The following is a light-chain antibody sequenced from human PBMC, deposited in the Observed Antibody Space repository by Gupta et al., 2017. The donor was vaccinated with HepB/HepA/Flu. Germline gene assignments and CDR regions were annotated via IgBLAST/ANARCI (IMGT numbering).Light chain of an antibody. CDR3: HQYGSSSWT. Sequence: IVLTQSPGSLSLSPGERATLSCRTSQTVSSTCLAWYQQKPGQAPRLLIYAASNRATGLPDRFSGSGSGTDFTLTISRLEPEDFAVYDCHQYGSSSWTFGQGTEVEIK. CDR2: AAS. J-gene: IGKJ1*01. V-gene: IGKV3-20*01. CDR1: QTVSSTC.